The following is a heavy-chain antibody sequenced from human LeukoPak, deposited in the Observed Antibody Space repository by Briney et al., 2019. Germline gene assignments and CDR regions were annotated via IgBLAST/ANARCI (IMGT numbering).Heavy chain of an antibody. CDR3: TKYRTTMTTFDY. CDR1: GFTFSNYG. J-gene: IGHJ4*02. D-gene: IGHD4-17*01. Sequence: GGSLRLSCAASGFTFSNYGMHWVRQAPGKGLEWVAFIRYDGSDKYYADSVKGRFTISRDNSKNTLYLQVNSLRVEDTAIYYCTKYRTTMTTFDYWGQGTLVTVSS. V-gene: IGHV3-30*02. CDR2: IRYDGSDK.